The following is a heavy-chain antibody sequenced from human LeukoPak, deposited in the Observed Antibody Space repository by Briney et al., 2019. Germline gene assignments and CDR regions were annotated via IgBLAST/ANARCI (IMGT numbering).Heavy chain of an antibody. D-gene: IGHD3-22*01. CDR3: ASEVGGSGYHAH. V-gene: IGHV4-34*01. CDR2: INHSGST. J-gene: IGHJ4*02. Sequence: PSETLSLTCAVYGGSFSGYYWSWIRQPPGKGLERIGEINHSGSTNYNPSLKSRVTISVDTSKNQFSLKLSSVTAADTAVYYCASEVGGSGYHAHWGQGTLVTVSS. CDR1: GGSFSGYY.